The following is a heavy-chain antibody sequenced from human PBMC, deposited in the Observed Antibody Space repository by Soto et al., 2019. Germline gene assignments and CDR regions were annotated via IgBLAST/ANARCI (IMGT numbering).Heavy chain of an antibody. J-gene: IGHJ4*02. CDR2: IHVTGNT. Sequence: PSETLSLTCTVSGGSMNNYLWSWIRQTPGGGLQWIGYIHVTGNTYHNPSLKSPVTISVDASKTQFSLTLSSVTAADTAVYYCAGGPFFARQQPFDSWGQGILVTVSS. V-gene: IGHV4-59*01. CDR3: AGGPFFARQQPFDS. D-gene: IGHD6-13*01. CDR1: GGSMNNYL.